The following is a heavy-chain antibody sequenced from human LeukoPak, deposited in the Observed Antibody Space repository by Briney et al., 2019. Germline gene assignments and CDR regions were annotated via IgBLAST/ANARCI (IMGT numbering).Heavy chain of an antibody. J-gene: IGHJ5*02. V-gene: IGHV1-2*02. CDR1: GYTFTGYY. D-gene: IGHD2-8*01. Sequence: GASVKVSCKASGYTFTGYYMHWVRQAPGQGLEWMGWINPNSGGTNYAQKFQGRVTMTRDTSISTAYMELSRLRSDDTAVYYCARDGLYCTNGVCYRFDPWGQGTLVTVSS. CDR2: INPNSGGT. CDR3: ARDGLYCTNGVCYRFDP.